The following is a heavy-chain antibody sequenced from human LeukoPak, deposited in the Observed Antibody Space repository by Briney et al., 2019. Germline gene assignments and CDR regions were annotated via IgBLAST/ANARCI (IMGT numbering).Heavy chain of an antibody. Sequence: GASVKVSCKASGYTFTSYGISWVRQAPGQGLEWMGGIITIFGTASYAQKFQGRVTMTRDTSTSTVYMELSSLRSEDTAVYYCARDQRVGYSYGYMRYWGQGTLVTVSS. CDR1: GYTFTSYG. CDR3: ARDQRVGYSYGYMRY. D-gene: IGHD5-18*01. CDR2: IITIFGTA. V-gene: IGHV1-69*05. J-gene: IGHJ4*02.